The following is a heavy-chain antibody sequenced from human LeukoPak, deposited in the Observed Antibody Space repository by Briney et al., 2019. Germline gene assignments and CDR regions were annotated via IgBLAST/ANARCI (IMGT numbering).Heavy chain of an antibody. CDR1: GYTFTSYA. CDR3: ARAPRSSSWYGVDPGYYLDY. CDR2: INAGNGNT. Sequence: ASVKVFCKASGYTFTSYAMHWVRQAPGQRLEWMGWINAGNGNTKYSQKFQGRVTITRDTSASTAYMELSSLRSEDTAVYYCARAPRSSSWYGVDPGYYLDYWGQGTLVTVSS. V-gene: IGHV1-3*01. J-gene: IGHJ4*02. D-gene: IGHD6-13*01.